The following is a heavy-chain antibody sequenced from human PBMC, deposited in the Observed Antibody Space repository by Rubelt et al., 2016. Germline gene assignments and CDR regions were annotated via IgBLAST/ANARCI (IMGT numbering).Heavy chain of an antibody. V-gene: IGHV4-59*08. CDR3: ARREVSSGWYDY. CDR1: GGSMRTYY. Sequence: QVQLQESGPGLVNPSETLSLTCTVSGGSMRTYYWSWIWQPPGKGLEWIGYIYYSGSTNYNPSLKSRVTISVDTSKNQFSLKVSAVTAADTAMYYCARREVSSGWYDYWGQGTLVTVSS. J-gene: IGHJ4*02. D-gene: IGHD6-19*01. CDR2: IYYSGST.